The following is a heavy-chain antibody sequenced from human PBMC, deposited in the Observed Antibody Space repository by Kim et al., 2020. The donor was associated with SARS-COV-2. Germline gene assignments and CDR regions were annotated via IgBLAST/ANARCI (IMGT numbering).Heavy chain of an antibody. V-gene: IGHV3-49*04. CDR3: TRLFQGFWSGYYIVY. CDR2: IRSKAYGGTT. Sequence: GGSLRLSCTASGFTFGDYAMSWVRQAPGKGLERVGFIRSKAYGGTTEYAASVKGRFTISRDDSKSIAYLQMNSLKTEDTAVYYCTRLFQGFWSGYYIVYWGQGTLVTVSS. D-gene: IGHD3-3*01. CDR1: GFTFGDYA. J-gene: IGHJ4*02.